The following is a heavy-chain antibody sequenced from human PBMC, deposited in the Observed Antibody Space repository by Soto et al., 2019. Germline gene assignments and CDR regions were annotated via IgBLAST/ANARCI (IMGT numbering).Heavy chain of an antibody. CDR3: AKDVETIYWGFDL. Sequence: HGGCLEISCAACGVTVYSHAMSWVCQEQGKGLEWVSGISGSGSNTYYADSVKGRFTISKDNSRNTLFLQMNSLRAEDTAVYYCAKDVETIYWGFDLWGRGILVTVSS. V-gene: IGHV3-23*01. CDR2: ISGSGSNT. CDR1: GVTVYSHA. J-gene: IGHJ2*01.